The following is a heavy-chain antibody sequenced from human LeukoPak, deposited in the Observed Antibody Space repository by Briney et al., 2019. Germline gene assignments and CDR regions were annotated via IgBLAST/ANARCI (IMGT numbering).Heavy chain of an antibody. CDR1: GFTFSSYG. J-gene: IGHJ3*02. D-gene: IGHD3-10*01. CDR2: IWYDGSNT. Sequence: GGSLRLSCAASGFTFSSYGMLWVRQAPGKGLEWVAVIWYDGSNTDNADSAKGRFTISRDNSKTTLYLQMNSMRAEDKPVYYCERPKSLQIWFGDDGAFDIWGQGTMVTVSS. CDR3: ERPKSLQIWFGDDGAFDI. V-gene: IGHV3-33*01.